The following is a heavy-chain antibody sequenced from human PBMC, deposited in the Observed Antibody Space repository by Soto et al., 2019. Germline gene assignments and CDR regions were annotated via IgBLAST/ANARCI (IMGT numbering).Heavy chain of an antibody. Sequence: QVQLVESGGGVVQPGRSLRLSCAASGFTFSSYAMHWVRQAPGKGLEWVAVISYDGSNKYYADSVKGRFTISRDNSKNTLYLQMNSLRAEDTAVYYCARLAYCGGDCYSGYFDLWGRGTLVTVSS. CDR3: ARLAYCGGDCYSGYFDL. CDR2: ISYDGSNK. D-gene: IGHD2-21*02. J-gene: IGHJ2*01. V-gene: IGHV3-30-3*01. CDR1: GFTFSSYA.